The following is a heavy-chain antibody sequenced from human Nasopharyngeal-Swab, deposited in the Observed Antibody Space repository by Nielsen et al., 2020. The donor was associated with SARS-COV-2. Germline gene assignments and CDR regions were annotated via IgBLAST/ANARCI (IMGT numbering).Heavy chain of an antibody. J-gene: IGHJ3*02. Sequence: SETLSLTCTVSGGSTSSGSYYWSWIRQPAGKGLEWIGYIYYSGSTNYNPSLKSRVTISVDTSKNQFSLKLSSVTAADTAVYYCARGSFWYDSSGYPAEGDAFDIWGQGTMVTVSS. CDR2: IYYSGST. V-gene: IGHV4-61*10. D-gene: IGHD3-22*01. CDR1: GGSTSSGSYY. CDR3: ARGSFWYDSSGYPAEGDAFDI.